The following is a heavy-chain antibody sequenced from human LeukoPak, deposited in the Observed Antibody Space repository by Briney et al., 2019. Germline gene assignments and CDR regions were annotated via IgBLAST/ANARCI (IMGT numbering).Heavy chain of an antibody. CDR2: ISSSAGTI. D-gene: IGHD2-15*01. V-gene: IGHV3-48*03. CDR1: GFTFSSYE. CDR3: ASTCRGGSCHDY. J-gene: IGHJ4*02. Sequence: GGSLRLSCAASGFTFSSYEMNWVRQAPGKGLEWVSYISSSAGTIYYADSVKGRFTISRDNAKNSLYLQMNSLRAEDTAVYYCASTCRGGSCHDYWGQGTLVTVSS.